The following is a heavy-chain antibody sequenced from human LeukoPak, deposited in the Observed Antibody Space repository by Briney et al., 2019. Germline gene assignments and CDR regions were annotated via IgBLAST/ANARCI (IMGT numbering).Heavy chain of an antibody. CDR3: ARRNPYTTSPGHAFDI. CDR2: INPGDADT. CDR1: GYSFTSYW. Sequence: GESPMIPCKGSGYSFTSYWIGWVRQMPGKGLEGMGIINPGDADTRYSPSFQGQVTISAKKFNSTAYLQWSSLKASDTAMYYCARRNPYTTSPGHAFDIWGQGTMVTVSS. V-gene: IGHV5-51*01. J-gene: IGHJ3*02. D-gene: IGHD6-6*01.